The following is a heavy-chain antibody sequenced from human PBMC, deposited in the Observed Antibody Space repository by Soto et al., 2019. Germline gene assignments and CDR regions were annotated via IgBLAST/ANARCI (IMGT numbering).Heavy chain of an antibody. CDR2: ISYDGSNK. Sequence: GGSLRLSCAASGFTFSSYGMHWVRQAPGKGLEWVAVISYDGSNKYYADSVKGRFTISRDNSKNTLYLQMNSLRAEDTAVYYCAKDLYRYSYGFSECYMDVWGKGTTVTVSS. D-gene: IGHD5-18*01. CDR1: GFTFSSYG. J-gene: IGHJ6*03. V-gene: IGHV3-30*18. CDR3: AKDLYRYSYGFSECYMDV.